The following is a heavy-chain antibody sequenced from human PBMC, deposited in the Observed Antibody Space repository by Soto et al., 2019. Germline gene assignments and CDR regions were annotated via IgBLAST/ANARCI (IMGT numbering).Heavy chain of an antibody. Sequence: LRLSCAASGFTFSGSAMHWVRQASGKGLEWVGRIRSKANSYATAYAASVKGRFTISRDDSKNTAYLQMNSLKTEDTAVYYCARVISYSGYDCWGQGTLVTVSS. CDR1: GFTFSGSA. CDR3: ARVISYSGYDC. D-gene: IGHD5-12*01. J-gene: IGHJ4*02. V-gene: IGHV3-73*01. CDR2: IRSKANSYAT.